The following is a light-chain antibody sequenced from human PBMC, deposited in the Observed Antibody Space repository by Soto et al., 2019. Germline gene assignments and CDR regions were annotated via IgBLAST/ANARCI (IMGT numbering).Light chain of an antibody. J-gene: IGLJ2*01. V-gene: IGLV1-44*01. CDR3: AAWDDSRNAVV. Sequence: QSVLTQPPSASGTPGQRVTISCSGSSSNIGTNTVNWYQQLPGTAPKLLIYSNNHRPSGVPDRFSGSKSGTSASLAISGLQSEDEADYYCAAWDDSRNAVVFGGGTKLTVL. CDR1: SSNIGTNT. CDR2: SNN.